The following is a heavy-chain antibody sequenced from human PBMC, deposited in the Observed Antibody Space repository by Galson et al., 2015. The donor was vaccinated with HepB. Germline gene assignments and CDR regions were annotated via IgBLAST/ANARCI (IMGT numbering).Heavy chain of an antibody. D-gene: IGHD2-21*02. CDR2: ISSSSTHI. Sequence: SLRLSCATSAFPFRSHSLMWVRQAPGKGLELISTISSSSTHIYYADSVKGRFTISSDNAKNSLYLEMNRLRAEDTAVFYCARDSCGCDCGHAWGQATLVTVSS. J-gene: IGHJ4*02. CDR1: AFPFRSHS. CDR3: ARDSCGCDCGHA. V-gene: IGHV3-21*01.